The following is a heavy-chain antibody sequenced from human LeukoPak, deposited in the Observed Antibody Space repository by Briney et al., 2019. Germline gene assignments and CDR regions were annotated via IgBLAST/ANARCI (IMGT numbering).Heavy chain of an antibody. CDR2: ISFDGTNK. D-gene: IGHD4-17*01. Sequence: PGGSLRLSCAASGFTFSSYTMHWVRQAPGKGLEGVAVISFDGTNKYYADSVKGRFTISRDNSKNTLYLQMNSLRPEDTAVYYCARAPTPMTTVTTLGYWGQGTLVTVSS. CDR1: GFTFSSYT. J-gene: IGHJ4*02. CDR3: ARAPTPMTTVTTLGY. V-gene: IGHV3-30-3*01.